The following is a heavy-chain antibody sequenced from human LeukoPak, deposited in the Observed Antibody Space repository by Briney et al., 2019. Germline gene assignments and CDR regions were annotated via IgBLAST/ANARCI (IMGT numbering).Heavy chain of an antibody. V-gene: IGHV4-59*01. CDR2: IYYSGST. CDR3: ARDELVRGVPFFY. J-gene: IGHJ4*02. CDR1: GGSISSYY. Sequence: SETPSLTCTVSGGSISSYYWSWIRQPPGKGLEWIGYIYYSGSTNYNPSLKSRVTISVDTSKNQFSLKLSSVTAADTAVYYCARDELVRGVPFFYWGQGTLVTVSS. D-gene: IGHD3-10*01.